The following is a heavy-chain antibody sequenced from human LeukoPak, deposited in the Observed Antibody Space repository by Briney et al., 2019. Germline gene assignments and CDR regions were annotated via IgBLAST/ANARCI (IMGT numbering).Heavy chain of an antibody. Sequence: GGSLRLSCLASGFTFSSYWMHWVRQAPGKGLVWVSRINSDGSSTNYADSVKGRFTISRDNTKNTLYLQVNSLRAEDTAVYYCARVGATTWYWGQGTLVTVSS. CDR3: ARVGATTWY. CDR1: GFTFSSYW. D-gene: IGHD1-26*01. CDR2: INSDGSST. V-gene: IGHV3-74*01. J-gene: IGHJ4*02.